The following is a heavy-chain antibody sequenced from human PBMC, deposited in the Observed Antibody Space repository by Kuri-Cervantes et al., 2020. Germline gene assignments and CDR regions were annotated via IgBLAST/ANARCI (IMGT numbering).Heavy chain of an antibody. CDR2: IKQDGSEK. Sequence: GESLKISCAASGFTFSSYWMSWVRQAPGKGLELVANIKQDGSEKYYVDSVKGRFTISRDNSKNTLYLQMNSLRAEDTAVYYCAKVSDYYGMDVWGQGTTVTVSS. V-gene: IGHV3-7*01. CDR1: GFTFSSYW. CDR3: AKVSDYYGMDV. D-gene: IGHD5/OR15-5a*01. J-gene: IGHJ6*02.